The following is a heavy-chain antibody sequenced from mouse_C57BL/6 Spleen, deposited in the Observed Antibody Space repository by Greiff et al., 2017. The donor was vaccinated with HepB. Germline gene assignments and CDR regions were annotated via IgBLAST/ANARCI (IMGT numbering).Heavy chain of an antibody. Sequence: QVQLQQSGPELVKPGASVKLSCKASGYTFTSYDINWVKQRPGQGLEWIGWIYTRDGSTKYNEKFKGKATLTVDTSASTAYMELHSLTSEYSAVYFCAWTLITTECYAMDYWGQGTSVTVSS. CDR3: AWTLITTECYAMDY. CDR2: IYTRDGST. D-gene: IGHD1-1*01. CDR1: GYTFTSYD. J-gene: IGHJ4*01. V-gene: IGHV1-85*01.